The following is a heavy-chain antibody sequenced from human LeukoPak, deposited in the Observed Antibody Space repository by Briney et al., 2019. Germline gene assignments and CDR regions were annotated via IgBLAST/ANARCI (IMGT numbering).Heavy chain of an antibody. CDR2: IYPGDSDT. V-gene: IGHV5-51*01. D-gene: IGHD4-17*01. J-gene: IGHJ4*02. CDR3: ARHDDDYGNY. CDR1: GYRFTSYW. Sequence: GESLKISCTGSGYRFTSYWIGWVRQMPGKGLEWVAIIYPGDSDTRYSPSFRGQVTIPADKSISTAYLQWSSLKASDTAMYYCARHDDDYGNYWGQGTLVTVSS.